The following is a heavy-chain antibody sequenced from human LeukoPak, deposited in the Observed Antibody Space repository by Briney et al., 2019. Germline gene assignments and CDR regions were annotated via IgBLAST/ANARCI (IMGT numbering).Heavy chain of an antibody. J-gene: IGHJ4*02. V-gene: IGHV4-4*07. Sequence: PSETLSLTCTVSGGSISSYYWSWIRQPAGKGLEWIGRIYTSGSTNYNPSLKSRVTISVDTSKNQFSLKLSSVTAADTAVYYCARLPTGSNKHLLDYWGQGTLVTVSS. D-gene: IGHD3-9*01. CDR2: IYTSGST. CDR3: ARLPTGSNKHLLDY. CDR1: GGSISSYY.